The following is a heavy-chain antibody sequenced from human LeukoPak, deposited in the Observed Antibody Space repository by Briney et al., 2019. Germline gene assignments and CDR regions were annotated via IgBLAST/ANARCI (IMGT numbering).Heavy chain of an antibody. CDR3: ARRYFDY. CDR1: GFTFSSYW. Sequence: GGSLRLSCAASGFTFSSYWMQWVRQAPGKGLGWVANIKQDGSEKYYADSVKGRFIISRDNAKNALYLQMSSLRAEDTAIYYCARRYFDYWGQGTLVTVSS. CDR2: IKQDGSEK. J-gene: IGHJ4*02. V-gene: IGHV3-7*03.